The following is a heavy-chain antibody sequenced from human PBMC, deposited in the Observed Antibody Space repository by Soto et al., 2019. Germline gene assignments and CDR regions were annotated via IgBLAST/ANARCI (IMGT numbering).Heavy chain of an antibody. D-gene: IGHD2-8*01. CDR1: GGSISIYY. CDR2: MYYSGST. V-gene: IGHV4-59*01. CDR3: ARDLGYCSNGVCYHGGYLDH. J-gene: IGHJ4*02. Sequence: PSETLSLTCPVSGGSISIYYWSFIRQPPGKGLEWIEYMYYSGSTTYSPSLKIRVTISVDTSKNQFSRKLSSVTAADTAVYYCARDLGYCSNGVCYHGGYLDHWAQGTLVPVSS.